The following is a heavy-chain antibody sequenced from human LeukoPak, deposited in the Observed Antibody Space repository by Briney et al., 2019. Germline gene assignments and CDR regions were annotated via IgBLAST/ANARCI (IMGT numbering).Heavy chain of an antibody. V-gene: IGHV3-30*18. CDR1: GFTFSSYG. CDR3: AKTMVRGVHYFDY. Sequence: GRSLRLSCAASGFTFSSYGMHWVRQAPGKGLEWVAVISYDGSNKYYADSVKGRFTISRDNSKNTLYLQMNSLRAEDTAVYYCAKTMVRGVHYFDYWGQGTLVTVSS. J-gene: IGHJ4*02. D-gene: IGHD3-10*01. CDR2: ISYDGSNK.